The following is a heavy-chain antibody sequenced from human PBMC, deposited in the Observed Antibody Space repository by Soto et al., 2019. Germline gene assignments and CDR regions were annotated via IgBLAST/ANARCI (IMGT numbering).Heavy chain of an antibody. CDR2: INHSGTI. V-gene: IGHV4-34*01. CDR3: ARADRTLVTSYSLDV. D-gene: IGHD2-21*02. J-gene: IGHJ6*02. CDR1: GGSFSGYY. Sequence: QVQLQQWGAGLLKPSATLSLTCAVYGGSFSGYYWPWIRQPPGKGLEWIGEINHSGTINFNPSLKSQLTISLDTSKKHFSLMLSSVTDADTAAYYCARADRTLVTSYSLDVWGQGTTVTVSS.